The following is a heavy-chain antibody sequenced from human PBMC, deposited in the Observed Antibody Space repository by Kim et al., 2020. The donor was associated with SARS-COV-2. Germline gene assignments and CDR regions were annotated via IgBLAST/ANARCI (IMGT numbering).Heavy chain of an antibody. D-gene: IGHD3-22*01. CDR2: ISGSGGST. V-gene: IGHV3-23*01. Sequence: GGSLRLSCAASGFTFSSYAMSWVRQAPGKGLEWVSAISGSGGSTYYADSVKGRFTISRDNSKNTLYLQMNSLRAEDTAVYYCVKDPSYYDSFGYVWDRTSVSYFDYWGQGALVTVSS. CDR1: GFTFSSYA. CDR3: VKDPSYYDSFGYVWDRTSVSYFDY. J-gene: IGHJ4*02.